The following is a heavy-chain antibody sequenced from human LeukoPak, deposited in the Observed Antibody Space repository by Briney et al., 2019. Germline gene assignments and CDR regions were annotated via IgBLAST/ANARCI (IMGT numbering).Heavy chain of an antibody. D-gene: IGHD2/OR15-2a*01. V-gene: IGHV3-23*01. J-gene: IGHJ4*02. CDR3: ATYRQVLLPFES. CDR1: GFAFSSFG. Sequence: GGSLRLSCAASGFAFSSFGMSWVRQAPGKGLEWVSAINYHGGNTYYADSVRGRFTISRDNSKSTLSLQMNSLRAEDTAIYYCATYRQVLLPFESWGQGTLVTVSS. CDR2: INYHGGNT.